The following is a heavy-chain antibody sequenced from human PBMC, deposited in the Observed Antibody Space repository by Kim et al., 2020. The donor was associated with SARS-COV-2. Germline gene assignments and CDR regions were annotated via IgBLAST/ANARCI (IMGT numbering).Heavy chain of an antibody. CDR3: ARTTDYYDSSGYYWYFDL. Sequence: VKGRFTISRENAKNSLYLQMNSLGAGDTAVYYCARTTDYYDSSGYYWYFDLWGRGTLVTVSS. J-gene: IGHJ2*01. D-gene: IGHD3-22*01. V-gene: IGHV3-13*01.